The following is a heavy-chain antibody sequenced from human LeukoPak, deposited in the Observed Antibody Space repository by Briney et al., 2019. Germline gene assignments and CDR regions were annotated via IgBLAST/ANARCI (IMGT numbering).Heavy chain of an antibody. V-gene: IGHV1-2*02. CDR3: ARDGGTRYYYYMDV. CDR2: INPNSGGT. J-gene: IGHJ6*03. Sequence: ASVKVSCKASGYTFTGYYMHWVRQAPGQGLEWMGWINPNSGGTNYAQKFQGRVTMTRDTSISTAYMELSRLRSDDTAVYYCARDGGTRYYYYMDVWGKGTTVTVSS. CDR1: GYTFTGYY. D-gene: IGHD3-16*01.